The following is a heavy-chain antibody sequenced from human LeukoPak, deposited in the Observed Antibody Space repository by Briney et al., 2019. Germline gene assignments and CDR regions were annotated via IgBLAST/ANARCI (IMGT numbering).Heavy chain of an antibody. CDR3: AGRSDVSGSHSFDY. CDR1: GGSFSGYY. V-gene: IGHV4-34*01. CDR2: INHSGSS. J-gene: IGHJ4*02. Sequence: PSETLSLTCGVCGGSFSGYYWSWIREPPGEGLEWVGEINHSGSSNYNPSLKSRVSISVDTSKNQFALKLSSVTAADTAVYYCAGRSDVSGSHSFDYWGQGTLVTVSS. D-gene: IGHD2-15*01.